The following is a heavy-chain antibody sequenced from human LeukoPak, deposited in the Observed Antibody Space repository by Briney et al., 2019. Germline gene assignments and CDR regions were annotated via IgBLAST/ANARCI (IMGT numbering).Heavy chain of an antibody. CDR3: ARTSITMVRGVTRRWFDY. Sequence: SETLSLTCTVSGGSISSYYWSWIRQPAGKGLEWIGRIYTSGSTNYNPSLKSRVTMSVDTSKNQFSLKLSSVTAADTAVYYCARTSITMVRGVTRRWFDYWGQGTLVTVSS. CDR2: IYTSGST. V-gene: IGHV4-4*07. D-gene: IGHD3-10*01. J-gene: IGHJ4*02. CDR1: GGSISSYY.